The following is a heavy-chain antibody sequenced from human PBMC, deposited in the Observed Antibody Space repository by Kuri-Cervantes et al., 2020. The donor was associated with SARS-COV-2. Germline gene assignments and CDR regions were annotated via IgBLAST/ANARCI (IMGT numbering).Heavy chain of an antibody. CDR1: GYSISSGYY. J-gene: IGHJ4*02. CDR3: ARGGVVPVSFDY. D-gene: IGHD2-21*01. CDR2: IYYSGST. Sequence: GSLRLSCTVSGYSISSGYYWGWIRQPPGKGLEWIGSIYYSGSTYYNPSLKSRVTISVDTSKNQFSLKLSSVTAADTAVYYCARGGVVPVSFDYWGQGTLVTVSS. V-gene: IGHV4-38-2*02.